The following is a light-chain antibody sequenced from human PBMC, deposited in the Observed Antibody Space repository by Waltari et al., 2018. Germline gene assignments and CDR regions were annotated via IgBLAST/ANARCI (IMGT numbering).Light chain of an antibody. CDR1: SSPFESQNL. CDR2: EVT. J-gene: IGLJ3*02. Sequence: QSALTPPPSVSGSPGQSTTLPGTATSSPFESQNLPTWFHQRPGKAPKLILFEVTQPPSGISDRFSGSRSGPTASLTISGLQAEDEADYYCCSYAGRATFAWVFGGGTKLTVL. CDR3: CSYAGRATFAWV. V-gene: IGLV2-23*02.